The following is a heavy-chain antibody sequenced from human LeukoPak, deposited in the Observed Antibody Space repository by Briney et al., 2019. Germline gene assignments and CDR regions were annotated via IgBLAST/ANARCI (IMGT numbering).Heavy chain of an antibody. Sequence: GGSLRLSCAASGFTFSNYAMSWVRQAPGKGLEWVSAISGGGDYTYYADSVKGRFTISRDNSRNTLYLQMNSLRAEDTAVYYCANGYCTGGSCRTHYNWFDPWGQGTLVTVSS. CDR3: ANGYCTGGSCRTHYNWFDP. V-gene: IGHV3-23*01. D-gene: IGHD2-15*01. CDR1: GFTFSNYA. J-gene: IGHJ5*02. CDR2: ISGGGDYT.